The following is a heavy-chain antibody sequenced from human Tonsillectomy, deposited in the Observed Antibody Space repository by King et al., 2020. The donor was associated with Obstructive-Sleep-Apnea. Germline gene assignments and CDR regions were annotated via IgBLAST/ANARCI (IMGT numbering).Heavy chain of an antibody. CDR3: ARGGDYGGNYDY. CDR2: IYRSGST. Sequence: LQLQESGSGLVKPSQTLSLTCAVSGGSISSGSYSWSWIRQPPGKGLEWIGYIYRSGSTYYNPSLRSLVTISVDRSKNQFSLKLNSVTAADTAVYYCARGGDYGGNYDYWGQGTLVTVSS. CDR1: GGSISSGSYS. J-gene: IGHJ4*02. D-gene: IGHD4-23*01. V-gene: IGHV4-30-2*01.